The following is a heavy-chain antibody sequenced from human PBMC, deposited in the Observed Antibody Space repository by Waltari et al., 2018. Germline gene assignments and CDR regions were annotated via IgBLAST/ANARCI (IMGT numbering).Heavy chain of an antibody. CDR2: IYYSGST. D-gene: IGHD3-9*01. V-gene: IGHV4-59*01. CDR3: ARVPSYYDILTGYYPDAFDI. Sequence: QVQLQESGPGLVKPSETLSLTCTVSGGSISSYYWSWIRQPPGKGLEWIWYIYYSGSTNYNPSLKSRVTISVDTSKNQFSLKLSSVTAADTAVYYCARVPSYYDILTGYYPDAFDIWGQGTMVTVSS. J-gene: IGHJ3*02. CDR1: GGSISSYY.